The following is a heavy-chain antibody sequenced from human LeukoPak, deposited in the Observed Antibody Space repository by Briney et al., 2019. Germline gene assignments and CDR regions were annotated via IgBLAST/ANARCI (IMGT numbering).Heavy chain of an antibody. V-gene: IGHV3-53*01. D-gene: IGHD5-18*01. Sequence: QPGGSLRLSCAASGLTVSSNYMSWVRQAPGKGLEWVSVIYSGGSTYYADSVKGRFTISRDNSKNTLYLQMDTLRAADTAVYYCARVDTAVVGYYYGMDVWGQGTTVTVSS. J-gene: IGHJ6*02. CDR2: IYSGGST. CDR1: GLTVSSNY. CDR3: ARVDTAVVGYYYGMDV.